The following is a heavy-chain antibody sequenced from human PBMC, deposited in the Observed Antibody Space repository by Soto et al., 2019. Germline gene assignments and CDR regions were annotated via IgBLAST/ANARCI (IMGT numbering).Heavy chain of an antibody. CDR3: VKAPSLYEAVYWYFDL. Sequence: QVQLVQSGTEVKKPGSSVKVSCKTSGGTFSDYSISWVRQAPGQGLEWIGGITPIFDTNHYAQNFQGRVTITADDSTTTAYMELSSLRYEDTAVYYCVKAPSLYEAVYWYFDLWGRGTLVTVSS. CDR2: ITPIFDTN. CDR1: GGTFSDYS. J-gene: IGHJ2*01. V-gene: IGHV1-69*12. D-gene: IGHD2-8*01.